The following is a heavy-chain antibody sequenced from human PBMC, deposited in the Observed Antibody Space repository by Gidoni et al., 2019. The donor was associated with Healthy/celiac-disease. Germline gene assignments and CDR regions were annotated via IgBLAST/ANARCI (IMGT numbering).Heavy chain of an antibody. CDR1: GFTFSSYA. Sequence: EVQLLESGGGLVQPGGSLRLSCAASGFTFSSYAMSWVRQAPGKGLEWFSAISGSGGSTYYADAVKGRFTISRDNSKNTLYLQMNSLSPEDTAVYYCAKVGDGDYYYYMDVWGKGTTVTVSS. J-gene: IGHJ6*03. CDR3: AKVGDGDYYYYMDV. V-gene: IGHV3-23*01. D-gene: IGHD4-17*01. CDR2: ISGSGGST.